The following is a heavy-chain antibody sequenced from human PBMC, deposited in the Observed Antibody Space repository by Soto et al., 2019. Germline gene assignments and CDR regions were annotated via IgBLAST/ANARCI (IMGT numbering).Heavy chain of an antibody. V-gene: IGHV3-11*05. CDR2: ISSSSSYT. Sequence: QVQLVESGGGLVKPGGSLRLSCAASGFTFSDYYMSWIRQAPGKGLEWVSYISSSSSYTNYADSVKGRFTISRDNARNSLYLQMTSLRAEDTAVYYCARFLELPSDYWGQGTLVTVSS. CDR1: GFTFSDYY. D-gene: IGHD3-3*01. CDR3: ARFLELPSDY. J-gene: IGHJ4*02.